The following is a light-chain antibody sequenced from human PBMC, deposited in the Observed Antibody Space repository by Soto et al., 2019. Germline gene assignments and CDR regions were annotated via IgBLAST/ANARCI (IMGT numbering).Light chain of an antibody. Sequence: EIVMTQSPATLSVSPGERATLSCRASQSVSSNLAWYQQKPGQAPRLLIYGASTRATGIPARFSGSGSGTEFTLTISSLQSEDFAVYYCQQYGSSPRETFGQGTKVEIK. CDR2: GAS. V-gene: IGKV3-15*01. CDR3: QQYGSSPRET. CDR1: QSVSSN. J-gene: IGKJ1*01.